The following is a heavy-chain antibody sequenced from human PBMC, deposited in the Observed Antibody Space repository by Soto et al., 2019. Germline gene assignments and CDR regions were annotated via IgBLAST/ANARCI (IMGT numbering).Heavy chain of an antibody. V-gene: IGHV3-66*01. CDR1: GFTVTEIY. J-gene: IGHJ3*02. D-gene: IGHD2-15*01. CDR3: VREPRYCSGGSCSIMGDAFDI. CDR2: IYNEFT. Sequence: GGSLRLPCVASGFTVTEIYMNWVRQAPGKGLDWVSVIYNEFTDYADSVRGRFSISTDSSKNALYLQMNSLRAEDSAVYYCVREPRYCSGGSCSIMGDAFDIWGQGTMVTVSS.